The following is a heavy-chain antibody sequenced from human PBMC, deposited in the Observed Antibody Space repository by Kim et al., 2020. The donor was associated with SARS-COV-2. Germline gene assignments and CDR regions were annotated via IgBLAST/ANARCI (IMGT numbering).Heavy chain of an antibody. V-gene: IGHV4-34*01. CDR3: ARGPHTEPDYGGNPKGPLFDY. CDR2: INHSGST. D-gene: IGHD4-17*01. J-gene: IGHJ4*02. Sequence: SETLSLTCAVYGGSFSGYYWSWIRQPPGKGLEWIGEINHSGSTNYNPSLKSRVTISVDTSKNQFSLKLSSVTAADTAVYYCARGPHTEPDYGGNPKGPLFDYWGQGTLVTVSS. CDR1: GGSFSGYY.